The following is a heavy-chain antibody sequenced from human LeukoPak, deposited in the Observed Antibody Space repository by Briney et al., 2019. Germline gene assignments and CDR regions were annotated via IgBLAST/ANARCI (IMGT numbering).Heavy chain of an antibody. Sequence: GGSLRLSCAASGFTFSSYAMSWVRQAPGKGLEWVSAISGSGGSTYYADSVKGRFTISGDNSKNMLYLQMNSLRAEDTAVYYCAKGVNLPYGSGSYWDYYYGMDVWGQGTTVTVSS. V-gene: IGHV3-23*01. J-gene: IGHJ6*02. CDR2: ISGSGGST. CDR3: AKGVNLPYGSGSYWDYYYGMDV. CDR1: GFTFSSYA. D-gene: IGHD3-10*01.